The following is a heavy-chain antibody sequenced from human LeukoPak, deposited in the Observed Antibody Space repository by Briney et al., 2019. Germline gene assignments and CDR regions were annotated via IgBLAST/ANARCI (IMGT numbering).Heavy chain of an antibody. D-gene: IGHD3-10*01. V-gene: IGHV3-23*01. CDR3: AKDYGDGSGSYYHFEY. CDR1: GFTFSSYA. J-gene: IGHJ4*02. Sequence: GGSLRLSCAASGFTFSSYAMSWVRQAPGKGLEWVSGISGSGGITYYADSVRGRFTISRDNSKNTLYLQMNSLRVEDTAVYYCAKDYGDGSGSYYHFEYWGQGTLVTVSS. CDR2: ISGSGGIT.